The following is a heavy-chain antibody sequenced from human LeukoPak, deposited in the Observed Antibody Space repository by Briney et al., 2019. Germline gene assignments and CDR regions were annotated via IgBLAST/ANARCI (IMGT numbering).Heavy chain of an antibody. CDR1: GFTFSSYA. CDR3: AKSPTRITMVRGVDY. J-gene: IGHJ4*02. D-gene: IGHD3-10*01. V-gene: IGHV3-23*01. Sequence: GGSLRLSCAASGFTFSSYAMSWVRQAPGKGLEWVSAISGSGGSTYYADSVKGRFTISRDNSKNTLYLQMNSLRAEDTAVYYSAKSPTRITMVRGVDYWGQGTLVTVSS. CDR2: ISGSGGST.